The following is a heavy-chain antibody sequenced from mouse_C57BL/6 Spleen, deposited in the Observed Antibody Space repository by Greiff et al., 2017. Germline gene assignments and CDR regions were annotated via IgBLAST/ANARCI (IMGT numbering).Heavy chain of an antibody. CDR1: GFTFTDYY. V-gene: IGHV7-3*01. J-gene: IGHJ3*01. CDR3: DSYDYRRDWFAY. D-gene: IGHD1-1*01. CDR2: IRNKANGYTT. Sequence: VQLQESGGGLVQPGGSLSLSCAASGFTFTDYYMSWVRQPPGKALEWLGFIRNKANGYTTEYSASVKGRFTISSDNSQSILYLQRNARLALHIATYYFDSYDYRRDWFAYCSQCTLFPVSA.